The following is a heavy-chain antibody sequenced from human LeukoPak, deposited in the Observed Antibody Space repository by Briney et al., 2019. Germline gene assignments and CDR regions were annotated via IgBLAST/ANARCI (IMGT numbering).Heavy chain of an antibody. CDR2: ISYDGSNK. D-gene: IGHD1-14*01. V-gene: IGHV3-30-3*01. CDR1: GFTFSSYA. CDR3: ARAASGESALLSRGNYYYYGMDV. J-gene: IGHJ6*02. Sequence: GGSLRLSCAASGFTFSSYAMHWVRQAPGKGLEWLGDISYDGSNKYYATSVKGRFTISRDNSKNTLYLQMNSLRAEDTAVYYCARAASGESALLSRGNYYYYGMDVWGQGTTVTVSS.